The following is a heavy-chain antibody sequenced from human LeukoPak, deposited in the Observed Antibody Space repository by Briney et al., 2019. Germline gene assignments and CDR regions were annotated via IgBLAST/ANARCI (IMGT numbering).Heavy chain of an antibody. J-gene: IGHJ4*02. D-gene: IGHD2-8*02. CDR1: GGSISSSTYY. Sequence: SETLSLTCTGSGGSISSSTYYWGWIRQPPGEGLEWIGNFYYSGSTYYNPSLKSRATISVDTSKNQFSLRLSSVTAADTAVYYCARHVTYWCWGQGTLVTVSS. CDR3: ARHVTYWC. CDR2: FYYSGST. V-gene: IGHV4-39*01.